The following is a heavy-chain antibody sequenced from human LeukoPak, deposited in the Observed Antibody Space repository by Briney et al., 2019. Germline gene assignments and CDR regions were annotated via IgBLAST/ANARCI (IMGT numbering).Heavy chain of an antibody. J-gene: IGHJ4*02. D-gene: IGHD1-7*01. Sequence: SETLSLTCTVSGGSISSSNYYWGWIRQPPGKGLEWIGSMSYSGSTNYNPSLKSRVTISVGTSKNQFSLKLSSVTAADTAVYYCARAPLNWNYVRYFDYWGQGTLVTVSS. V-gene: IGHV4-39*07. CDR1: GGSISSSNYY. CDR2: MSYSGST. CDR3: ARAPLNWNYVRYFDY.